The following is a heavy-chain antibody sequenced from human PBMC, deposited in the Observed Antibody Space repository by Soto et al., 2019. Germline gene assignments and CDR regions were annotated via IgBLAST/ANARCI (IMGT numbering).Heavy chain of an antibody. Sequence: ASVKVSCKASGYTFTSCGISWVRQAPGQGLEWMGWISAYNGNTNYAQKLQGRVTMTTDTSTSTAYMELRSLRSDDTAVYYCARDPARYSSSYFDYWGQGTLVTVSS. J-gene: IGHJ4*02. V-gene: IGHV1-18*01. CDR3: ARDPARYSSSYFDY. CDR2: ISAYNGNT. CDR1: GYTFTSCG. D-gene: IGHD6-6*01.